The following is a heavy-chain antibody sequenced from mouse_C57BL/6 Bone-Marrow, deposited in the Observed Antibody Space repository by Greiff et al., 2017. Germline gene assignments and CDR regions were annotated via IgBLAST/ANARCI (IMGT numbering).Heavy chain of an antibody. CDR3: ASSDAGCWYFDV. V-gene: IGHV3-8*01. J-gene: IGHJ1*03. Sequence: EVQLKESGPGLAKPSQTLSLTCSVTGYSITSDYWNWIRKFPGNKLEYMGYISYSGSTYYNPSLKSRSSITRDTSKNQYYLQLKSVTTEDTATYYCASSDAGCWYFDVWGTGTTVTVSS. CDR1: GYSITSDY. CDR2: ISYSGST.